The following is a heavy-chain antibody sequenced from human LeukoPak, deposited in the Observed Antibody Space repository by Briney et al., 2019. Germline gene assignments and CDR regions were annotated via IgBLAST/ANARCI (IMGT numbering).Heavy chain of an antibody. Sequence: GGSLRLSCAASGFTFSSYAMHWVRQAPGKGLEWVAVISYDGSNKYYADSVKGRFTISRDNSKNTLYLQMNSLRAEDTAVYYCARDLYYYDSSGYYYSHYYYYGMDVWGQGTTVTVSS. V-gene: IGHV3-30-3*01. D-gene: IGHD3-22*01. CDR1: GFTFSSYA. CDR3: ARDLYYYDSSGYYYSHYYYYGMDV. CDR2: ISYDGSNK. J-gene: IGHJ6*02.